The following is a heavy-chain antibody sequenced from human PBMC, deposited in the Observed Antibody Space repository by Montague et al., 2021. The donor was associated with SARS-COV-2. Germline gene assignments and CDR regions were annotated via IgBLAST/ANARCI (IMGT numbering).Heavy chain of an antibody. CDR1: GDSVSRGSSY. D-gene: IGHD5-24*01. Sequence: SETLSLTCTVSGDSVSRGSSYWSWVRQPPGKGLEWIGYIYYTGSRKYNSSLKSRLTISVDTSKNQFSLKLSSVTAADTAVYYCARHARGEGYTSWFDSWGQEALVTVSS. J-gene: IGHJ5*01. CDR2: IYYTGSR. V-gene: IGHV4-61*01. CDR3: ARHARGEGYTSWFDS.